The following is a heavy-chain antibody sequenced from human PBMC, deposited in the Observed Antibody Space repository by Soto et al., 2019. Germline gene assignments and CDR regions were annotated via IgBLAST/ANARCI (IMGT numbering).Heavy chain of an antibody. CDR2: IYYSGST. CDR1: GGSISSSSYY. CDR3: SRGPQATNFDY. V-gene: IGHV4-39*07. Sequence: SETLSLTCTVSGGSISSSSYYWGSIRQPPGKGLEWIGSIYYSGSTYYNPSLKSRVTISVDTSKNQFSLKLSSVTAADTAVYYCSRGPQATNFDYWGQGTLVTVSS. J-gene: IGHJ4*02.